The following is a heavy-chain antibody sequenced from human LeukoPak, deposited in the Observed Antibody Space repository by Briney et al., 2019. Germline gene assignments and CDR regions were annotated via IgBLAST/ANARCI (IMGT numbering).Heavy chain of an antibody. J-gene: IGHJ4*02. CDR2: ISAYNGNT. CDR3: ARGNSRRIVVAPAALDY. D-gene: IGHD2-2*01. Sequence: ASVKVSCKASGYTFTSYGISWVRQAPGQGLEWMGWISAYNGNTNYAQKLQGRVTMTTDTSTSTAYMELRSLRSDDTAVYYCARGNSRRIVVAPAALDYWGQGTLVTVSS. V-gene: IGHV1-18*04. CDR1: GYTFTSYG.